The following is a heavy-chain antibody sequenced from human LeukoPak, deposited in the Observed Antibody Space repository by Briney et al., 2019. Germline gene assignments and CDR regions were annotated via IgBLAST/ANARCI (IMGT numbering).Heavy chain of an antibody. Sequence: ASVKVACKASGYTFTGYYMHWVRQAPGQGLEWMGWINPNSGFTNYAQKFQGRVTMTRDTSISTAYMELSRLRSDDTAVYYCARLADCSSSSCRSFDYWGQGTQVTVSS. CDR1: GYTFTGYY. V-gene: IGHV1-2*02. D-gene: IGHD2-2*01. CDR3: ARLADCSSSSCRSFDY. CDR2: INPNSGFT. J-gene: IGHJ4*02.